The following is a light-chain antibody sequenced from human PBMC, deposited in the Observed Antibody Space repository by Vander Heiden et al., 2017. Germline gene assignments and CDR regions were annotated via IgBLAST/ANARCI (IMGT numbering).Light chain of an antibody. CDR1: HSLSTY. Sequence: DIVLTQSPATLSLSPGERATLSCTALHSLSTYSACHQQPPRPAPLLLLLSPSNRAPGIPSRFSASGSETDFTLTISSLEPEDFALYYWQHRTNWPLTFGGGTRVDIK. CDR3: QHRTNWPLT. J-gene: IGKJ4*01. V-gene: IGKV3-11*01. CDR2: SPS.